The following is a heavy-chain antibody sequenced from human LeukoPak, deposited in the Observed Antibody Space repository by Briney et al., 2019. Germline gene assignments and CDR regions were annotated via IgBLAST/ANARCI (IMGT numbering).Heavy chain of an antibody. D-gene: IGHD3-22*01. Sequence: SETLSLTCTVSGGSISSGDYYWSWIRQPPGKGLEWIGYIYYSGSTYYNPSLKSRVTISVDTSKNQFSLKLSSVTAADTAVYYCARSVVIRYNWFDPWGQGTLVTVSS. CDR2: IYYSGST. J-gene: IGHJ5*02. CDR1: GGSISSGDYY. CDR3: ARSVVIRYNWFDP. V-gene: IGHV4-30-4*01.